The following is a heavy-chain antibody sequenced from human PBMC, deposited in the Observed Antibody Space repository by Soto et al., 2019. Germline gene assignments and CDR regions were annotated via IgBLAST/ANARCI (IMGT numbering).Heavy chain of an antibody. CDR1: GDSVSSNSAA. CDR2: TYYRSKWYN. CDR3: AKQKGYYYGSGSPYWYMDV. Sequence: SQTLSLTCAISGDSVSSNSAAWNWIRQSPSRGLEWLGRTYYRSKWYNDYAVSVKSRITINPDTSKNQFSLQLNSVTPEDTAVYYCAKQKGYYYGSGSPYWYMDVWGKGPTVTVSS. J-gene: IGHJ6*03. V-gene: IGHV6-1*01. D-gene: IGHD3-10*01.